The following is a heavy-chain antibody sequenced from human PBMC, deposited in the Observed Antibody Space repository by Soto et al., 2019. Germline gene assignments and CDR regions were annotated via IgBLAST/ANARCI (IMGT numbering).Heavy chain of an antibody. CDR2: ISGNGGST. CDR3: AKGGDLFYYDSTGYY. CDR1: GFTFSSYA. D-gene: IGHD3-22*01. J-gene: IGHJ4*02. V-gene: IGHV3-64D*08. Sequence: AGSLRLSCSASGFTFSSYAMHWVRQAPGKGLEYVSAISGNGGSTYYADSVKGSFTISRDNSKNTLYLQMSSLRAEDTAVYYCAKGGDLFYYDSTGYYWGQGTLVTVSS.